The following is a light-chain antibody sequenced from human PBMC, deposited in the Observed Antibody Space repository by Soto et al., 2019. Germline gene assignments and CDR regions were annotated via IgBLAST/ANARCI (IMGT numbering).Light chain of an antibody. J-gene: IGLJ2*01. V-gene: IGLV3-27*01. CDR1: VLAKKY. CDR3: YSAAEV. Sequence: SYELTQPSSVSVSPGQTARITCSGDVLAKKYARWFQQKPGQAPVLVIYKDSERPSGIPERFSGSSSGTTVTLTISGAQVEDEADYYCYSAAEVFGGGTKVTVL. CDR2: KDS.